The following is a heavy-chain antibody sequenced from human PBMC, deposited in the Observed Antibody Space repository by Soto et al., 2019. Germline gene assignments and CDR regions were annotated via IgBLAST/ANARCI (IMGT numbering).Heavy chain of an antibody. V-gene: IGHV4-31*03. J-gene: IGHJ6*02. Sequence: QVQLQESGPGLVKPSQTLSLTCTVSGGSISSGGYYWSWIRQHPGKGLEWIGYIYYSGSTYYNPSLKSRVTISVDTSKNQFSLKLSSVTAADTAVYYCARDRFRGWYYYGMDVWGQGTTVTVSS. CDR1: GGSISSGGYY. D-gene: IGHD6-19*01. CDR2: IYYSGST. CDR3: ARDRFRGWYYYGMDV.